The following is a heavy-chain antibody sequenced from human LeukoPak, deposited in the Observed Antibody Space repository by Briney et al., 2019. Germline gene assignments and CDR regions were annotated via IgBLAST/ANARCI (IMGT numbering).Heavy chain of an antibody. CDR3: ARDRLSFTNRGLQLSENSHTDGSSNFDY. CDR2: INPNSGGT. V-gene: IGHV1-2*02. CDR1: GYTFTGYY. Sequence: GASVKVSCKASGYTFTGYYMHWVRQAPGQGLEWMGWINPNSGGTNYAQKFQGRVTMTRDTSISTAYMELSRLRSDDTAVYYCARDRLSFTNRGLQLSENSHTDGSSNFDYWGQGTLVTVSS. D-gene: IGHD5-18*01. J-gene: IGHJ4*02.